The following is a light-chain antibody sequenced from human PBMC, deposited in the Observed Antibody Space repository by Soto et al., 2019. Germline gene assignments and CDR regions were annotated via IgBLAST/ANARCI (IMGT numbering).Light chain of an antibody. V-gene: IGKV3-15*01. CDR1: QGISTL. J-gene: IGKJ1*01. CDR2: GAS. Sequence: EIVLTQSPATLSVSPGERATLFCRASQGISTLLAWYQQKPGQAPRLLIYGASTRATGIPARFSGSGSGTEFTLTISSLQSEDFAVYYCHQYNNWPPWTFGQGTKVDIK. CDR3: HQYNNWPPWT.